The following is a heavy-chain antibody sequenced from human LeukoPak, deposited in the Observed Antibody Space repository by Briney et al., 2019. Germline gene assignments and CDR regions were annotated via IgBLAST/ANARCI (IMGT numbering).Heavy chain of an antibody. CDR3: ARGLEYSQTVEDAGAGFDY. D-gene: IGHD6-6*01. Sequence: PSETLSLTCTVSGGSISSSSYYWSWIRQPPGKGLEWIGEINHSGSTNYNPSLKSRVTISVDTSKNQFSLKLSSVTAADTAVYYCARGLEYSQTVEDAGAGFDYWGQGTLVTVSS. CDR2: INHSGST. CDR1: GGSISSSSYY. V-gene: IGHV4-39*07. J-gene: IGHJ4*02.